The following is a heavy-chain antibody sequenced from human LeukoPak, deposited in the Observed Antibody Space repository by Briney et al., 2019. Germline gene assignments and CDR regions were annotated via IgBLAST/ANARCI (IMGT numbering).Heavy chain of an antibody. D-gene: IGHD3-10*01. CDR2: ISYDGNNK. CDR3: AKDWVVRGVISY. CDR1: GFTFSSYA. J-gene: IGHJ4*02. Sequence: GGSLRLSCAASGFTFSSYAMSWVRQAPGKGLEWVAGISYDGNNKYYAESVKGRFTISRDNSKNTLYLQMNSLRDEDTAVYYCAKDWVVRGVISYWGQGTLVTVSS. V-gene: IGHV3-30*18.